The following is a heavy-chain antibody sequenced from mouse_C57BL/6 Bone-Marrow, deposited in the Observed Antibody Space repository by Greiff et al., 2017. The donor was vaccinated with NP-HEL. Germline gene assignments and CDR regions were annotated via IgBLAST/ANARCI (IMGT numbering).Heavy chain of an antibody. CDR2: IYPGDGDT. CDR1: GYAFSSSW. V-gene: IGHV1-82*01. D-gene: IGHD1-1*01. J-gene: IGHJ1*03. CDR3: ARWRITTGPFDV. Sequence: VQLQQSGPELVKPGASVKISCKASGYAFSSSWMNWVKQRPGKGLEWIGRIYPGDGDTNYNGKFKGKATLTADKSSSTAYMQLSSLTSEDSAVYCCARWRITTGPFDVWGTGTTVTVSS.